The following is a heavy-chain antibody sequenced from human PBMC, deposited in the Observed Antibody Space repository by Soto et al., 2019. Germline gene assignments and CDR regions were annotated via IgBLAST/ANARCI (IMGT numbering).Heavy chain of an antibody. J-gene: IGHJ4*02. CDR1: GYSISSGYH. Sequence: AVSGYSISSGYHWGCIRQPPGKGLEWIGIINHSENTYYNPSLKSRVTMSVDTSKNQFSLNLSSVTAADTAIYYCAGRYSTTHRSFDYWGQGALVTVAS. CDR2: INHSENT. D-gene: IGHD5-12*01. CDR3: AGRYSTTHRSFDY. V-gene: IGHV4-38-2*01.